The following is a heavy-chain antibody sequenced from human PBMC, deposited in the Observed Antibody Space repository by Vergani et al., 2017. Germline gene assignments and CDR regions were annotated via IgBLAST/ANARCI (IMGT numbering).Heavy chain of an antibody. J-gene: IGHJ4*02. CDR2: IWYDGSNK. Sequence: QVQLVESGGGVVQPGRSLRLSCAASGFTFSSYGMHWVRQAPGQGLEWLAVIWYDGSNKYYADSVKGRFTISRDNSKNTLYLQMNSLRAEDTAVYYCARDSGGYSYAIDYWGQGTLVTVSA. CDR1: GFTFSSYG. CDR3: ARDSGGYSYAIDY. D-gene: IGHD5-18*01. V-gene: IGHV3-33*01.